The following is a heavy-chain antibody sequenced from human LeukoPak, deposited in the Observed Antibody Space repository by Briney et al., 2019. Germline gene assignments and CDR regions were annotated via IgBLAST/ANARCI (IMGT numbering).Heavy chain of an antibody. Sequence: GGSLRLSCAASGFTFDDYAMSWVRQAPGKGLEWVSAISGSGGSTYYADSVKGRFTISRDNSKNTLYLQMNSLRAEDTAVYYCAKDLVRYQLLGGFFDYWGQGTLVTVSS. J-gene: IGHJ4*02. CDR1: GFTFDDYA. D-gene: IGHD2-2*01. CDR3: AKDLVRYQLLGGFFDY. CDR2: ISGSGGST. V-gene: IGHV3-23*01.